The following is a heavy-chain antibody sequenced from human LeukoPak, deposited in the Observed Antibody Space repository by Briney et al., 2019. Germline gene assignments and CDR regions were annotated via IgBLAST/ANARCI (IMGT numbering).Heavy chain of an antibody. CDR3: TRLFCSGGSCYSGTIYYYYMDV. CDR2: IYYSGST. Sequence: SDTLSLTCTVSGGSISSSSYYCGWIRQPPGKGLEWIGSIYYSGSTYYNPSLKSRVTISVDTSKNQFSLKLSSVTAADTAVYYCTRLFCSGGSCYSGTIYYYYMDVWGKGTTVTVSS. V-gene: IGHV4-39*01. D-gene: IGHD2-15*01. J-gene: IGHJ6*03. CDR1: GGSISSSSYY.